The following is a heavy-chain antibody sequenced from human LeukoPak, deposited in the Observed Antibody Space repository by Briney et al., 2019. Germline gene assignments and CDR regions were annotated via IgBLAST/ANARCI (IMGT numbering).Heavy chain of an antibody. V-gene: IGHV3-7*01. CDR3: AKGRHYYDSSGYLPAEYFQH. D-gene: IGHD3-22*01. Sequence: GGSLRLSCAASGFTFSSYWMSWVRQAPGKGLEWVANIKQDGSEKYYVDSVKGRFTISRDNAKNSLYLQMNSLRAEDTAVYYCAKGRHYYDSSGYLPAEYFQHWGQGTLVTVSS. CDR2: IKQDGSEK. J-gene: IGHJ1*01. CDR1: GFTFSSYW.